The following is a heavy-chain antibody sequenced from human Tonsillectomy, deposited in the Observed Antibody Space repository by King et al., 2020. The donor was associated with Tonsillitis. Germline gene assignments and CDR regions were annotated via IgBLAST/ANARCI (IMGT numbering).Heavy chain of an antibody. CDR2: ISYDGSNK. D-gene: IGHD1-7*01. V-gene: IGHV3-30*04. J-gene: IGHJ3*02. CDR3: ARDRLHVWHELRYAFDI. CDR1: GFTFSSYA. Sequence: VQLVESGGGVVQPGRSLRLSCAASGFTFSSYAMHWVRQAPGKGLEWVAVISYDGSNKYYADSVKGRFTISRDNSKNTLYLQMNSLRAEDTAVYYCARDRLHVWHELRYAFDIWGQGTMVTVSS.